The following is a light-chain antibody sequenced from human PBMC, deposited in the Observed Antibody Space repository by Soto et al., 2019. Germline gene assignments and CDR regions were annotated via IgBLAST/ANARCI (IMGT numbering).Light chain of an antibody. CDR3: SSFTSTSSTLV. CDR1: SSDVGGYNY. Sequence: QSALTQPASVSGSPGQSITVSCTGTSSDVGGYNYVSWYQQHPGKPPKLMICEVSNRPSGISYRFSGSKSGNTASLTISGLQAEDEADYYCSSFTSTSSTLVFGGGTKLTVL. V-gene: IGLV2-14*01. J-gene: IGLJ2*01. CDR2: EVS.